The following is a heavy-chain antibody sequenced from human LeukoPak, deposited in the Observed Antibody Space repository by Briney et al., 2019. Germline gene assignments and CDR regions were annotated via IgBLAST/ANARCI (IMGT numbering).Heavy chain of an antibody. Sequence: PGGSLRLSCAASGFTFSSYWMTWVRQAPGKGLEWVANIKPDGSEKYYVDSVKGRFSISRDNAKNSLFLQMNSLRAEDTALYYCARVWGYCSGYSCNPFDYWGQGTLVTVSS. CDR3: ARVWGYCSGYSCNPFDY. V-gene: IGHV3-7*05. CDR2: IKPDGSEK. D-gene: IGHD2-15*01. CDR1: GFTFSSYW. J-gene: IGHJ4*02.